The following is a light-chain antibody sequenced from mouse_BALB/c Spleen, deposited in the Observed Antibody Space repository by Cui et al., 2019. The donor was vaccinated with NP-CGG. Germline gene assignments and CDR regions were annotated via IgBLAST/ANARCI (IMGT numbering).Light chain of an antibody. V-gene: IGLV1*01. CDR3: ALWYSNHWV. J-gene: IGLJ1*01. CDR2: GTN. Sequence: QAFFTSESAPTTSPGETVTLTCRSSTGAVTTNNYANWVQEKPDHLFTGLIGGTNNRAPGVPARFSGSLIGDKAALTITGAQTEDEAIYFCALWYSNHWVFGGGTKLTVL. CDR1: TGAVTTNNY.